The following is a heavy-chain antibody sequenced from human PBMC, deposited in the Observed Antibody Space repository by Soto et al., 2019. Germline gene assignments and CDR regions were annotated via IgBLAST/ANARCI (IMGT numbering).Heavy chain of an antibody. J-gene: IGHJ6*02. V-gene: IGHV1-69*12. CDR2: IIPIFGTA. CDR1: GGTFSSYA. Sequence: QVQLVQSGAEVKKPGSSVKVSCKASGGTFSSYAISWVRQAPGQGLEWMGGIIPIFGTADYAQKFQGRVTITADESTSTAYMELSSPRSAATAVYYCASPPRDYYYSGMDVWGQGTTVAVSS. CDR3: ASPPRDYYYSGMDV.